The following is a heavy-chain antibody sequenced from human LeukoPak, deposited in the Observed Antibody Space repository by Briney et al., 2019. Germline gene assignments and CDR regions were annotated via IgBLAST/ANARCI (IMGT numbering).Heavy chain of an antibody. V-gene: IGHV3-23*01. J-gene: IGHJ3*02. CDR2: ISGSGGST. Sequence: GGSLRLSCAASGFTFSSYAMSWVRQAPGKGPEWVSAISGSGGSTYYADSVKGRFTISRDNSKNTLYLQMNSLRAEDTAVYYCAKAYYYDFWSGYSDDAFDIWGQGTMVTVSS. CDR3: AKAYYYDFWSGYSDDAFDI. CDR1: GFTFSSYA. D-gene: IGHD3-3*01.